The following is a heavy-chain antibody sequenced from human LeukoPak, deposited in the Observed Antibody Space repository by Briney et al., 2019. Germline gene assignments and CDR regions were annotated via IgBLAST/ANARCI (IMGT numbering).Heavy chain of an antibody. V-gene: IGHV3-23*01. D-gene: IGHD4-17*01. J-gene: IGHJ4*02. CDR1: GFNFNDYA. CDR2: ISGGSGNR. Sequence: GGSLRLSCAASGFNFNDYAMTWVRQAPGKGLEWVSGISGGSGNRDYGDSVKGRFTISRDNSKNTLYLQMNSLRAEDTAVYYCAKGPDVYYGDYVGLDYWGQGTLVTVSS. CDR3: AKGPDVYYGDYVGLDY.